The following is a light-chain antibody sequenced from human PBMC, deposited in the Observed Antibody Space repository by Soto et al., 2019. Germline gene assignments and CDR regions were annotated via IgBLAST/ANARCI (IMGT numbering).Light chain of an antibody. Sequence: QSVLTQPPSVSGAPGQRVTXXXXGXSSXIGXGYDVHWYQQLPGTAPKLLIYGNSNRPSGVPDRFSGSKSGTSASLAITGLQAEDEADYYCQSXXXSXSGYVFGTGTKVTVL. CDR3: QSXXXSXSGYV. CDR1: SSXIGXGYD. CDR2: GNS. J-gene: IGLJ1*01. V-gene: IGLV1-40*01.